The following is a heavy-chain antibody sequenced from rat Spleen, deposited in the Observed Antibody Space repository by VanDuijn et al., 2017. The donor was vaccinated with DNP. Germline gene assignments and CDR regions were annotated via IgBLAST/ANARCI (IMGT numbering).Heavy chain of an antibody. CDR1: GFTFGDYY. CDR3: TTDAAY. CDR2: ISPDGGNT. Sequence: EVQLVESGGGLVQPGRSLKLSCSASGFTFGDYYMSWVRQAPSMGLEWVASISPDGGNTYYRDSVTGRFTISRDNAKSSLYLQMDSLRSEDTATYYCTTDAAYWGQGTLVTVSS. V-gene: IGHV5-20*01. J-gene: IGHJ3*01.